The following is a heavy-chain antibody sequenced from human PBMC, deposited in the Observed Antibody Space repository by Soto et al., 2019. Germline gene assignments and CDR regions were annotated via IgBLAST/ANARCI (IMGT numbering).Heavy chain of an antibody. CDR2: FYPGDSTS. D-gene: IGHD2-15*01. Sequence: GESLKISCKTSGYSFISYWVAWVRQVPGKGLEWMGTFYPGDSTSTYSPSFQGQVTISVDNSISTAYLQLSSLKPSDTAMYYCARIIGYCRNNDCSWTFDVWGQGTMVTVSS. V-gene: IGHV5-51*01. CDR1: GYSFISYW. J-gene: IGHJ3*01. CDR3: ARIIGYCRNNDCSWTFDV.